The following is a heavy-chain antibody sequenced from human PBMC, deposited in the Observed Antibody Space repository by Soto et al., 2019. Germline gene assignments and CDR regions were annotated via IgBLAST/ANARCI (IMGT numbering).Heavy chain of an antibody. CDR3: ARDSYMTS. CDR1: GFTVSSRY. J-gene: IGHJ5*02. V-gene: IGHV3-66*01. Sequence: GGSLRLSCVASGFTVSSRYMNWVRQAPGKGLQWVSITFNNGDTKYADSVKGRFSVSRDDSKNTLYLQMNSLTVDDTAMYFCARDSYMTSWGQGTLVTVSS. D-gene: IGHD3-10*01. CDR2: TFNNGDT.